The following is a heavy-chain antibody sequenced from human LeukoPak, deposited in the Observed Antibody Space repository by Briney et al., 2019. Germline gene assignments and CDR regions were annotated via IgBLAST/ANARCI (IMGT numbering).Heavy chain of an antibody. CDR1: GFTFKSYS. J-gene: IGHJ5*02. D-gene: IGHD3-3*01. Sequence: GGSLRLSCAASGFTFKSYSMNWVRQAPGKGLEWVAVISYDGGNEYYADSVKGRFTISRDNSKNTLYLQMNSLRAEDTAVYYCARGANYDFWSGYTTDGYNWFDPWGQGTLVTVSS. V-gene: IGHV3-30*03. CDR2: ISYDGGNE. CDR3: ARGANYDFWSGYTTDGYNWFDP.